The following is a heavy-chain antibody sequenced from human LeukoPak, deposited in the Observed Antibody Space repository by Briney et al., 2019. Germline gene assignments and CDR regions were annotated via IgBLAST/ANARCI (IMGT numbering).Heavy chain of an antibody. CDR1: GFTFSSYS. D-gene: IGHD1-26*01. CDR2: ISSSDTI. V-gene: IGHV3-48*01. CDR3: ARVALGATNYFYYHMDV. Sequence: SGGSLRLSCAASGFTFSSYSVHWVRQAPGRGLEWVSYISSSDTIYYANSVKGRFTISRDNAENSLYLQMNSLRAEDTAVYYCARVALGATNYFYYHMDVWGKGTTVTVSS. J-gene: IGHJ6*03.